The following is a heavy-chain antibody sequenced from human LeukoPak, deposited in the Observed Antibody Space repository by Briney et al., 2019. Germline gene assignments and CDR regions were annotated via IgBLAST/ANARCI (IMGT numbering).Heavy chain of an antibody. CDR3: ARGRYCSGGSCLNWFDP. CDR2: INHSGST. Sequence: ETLSLTCAVYGGPFSGYYWSWIRQPPGKGLEWIGEINHSGSTNYNPSLKSRVTISVDTSKNQFSLKLSSVTAADTAVYYCARGRYCSGGSCLNWFDPWGQGTLVTVSS. J-gene: IGHJ5*02. D-gene: IGHD2-15*01. V-gene: IGHV4-34*01. CDR1: GGPFSGYY.